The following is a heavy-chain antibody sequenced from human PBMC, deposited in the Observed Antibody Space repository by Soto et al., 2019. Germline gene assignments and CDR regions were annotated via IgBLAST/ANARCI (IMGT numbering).Heavy chain of an antibody. CDR1: GFTFSSYG. V-gene: IGHV3-30*18. CDR3: AKDGLVGATTDYYYGMDV. J-gene: IGHJ6*02. CDR2: ISYDGSNK. D-gene: IGHD1-26*01. Sequence: GGSLRLSCAASGFTFSSYGMHWVRQAPGKWLEWVAVISYDGSNKYYADSVKGRFTISRDNSKNTLYLQMNSLRAEDTAVYYCAKDGLVGATTDYYYGMDVWGQGXTVTVYS.